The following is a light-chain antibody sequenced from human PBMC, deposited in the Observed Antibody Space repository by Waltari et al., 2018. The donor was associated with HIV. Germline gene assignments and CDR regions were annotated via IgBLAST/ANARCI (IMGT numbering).Light chain of an antibody. V-gene: IGLV2-14*03. Sequence: QSALTQPASVSGSPGQSITISCTGTSSDVGGYNYVYWYQQHPGKAPKLMVYDVNNRPSGVSNRCSGSKSGNTASLTISGLQAEDEADYFCSSYTNRSNTPHVIFGGGTKLTVL. CDR1: SSDVGGYNY. CDR3: SSYTNRSNTPHVI. J-gene: IGLJ2*01. CDR2: DVN.